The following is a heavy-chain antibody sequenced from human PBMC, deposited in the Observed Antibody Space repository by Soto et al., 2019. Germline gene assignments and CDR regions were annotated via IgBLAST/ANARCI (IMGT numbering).Heavy chain of an antibody. Sequence: SETLSLTCTVSGGSISSSSYYWGWIRQPPGKGLEWIGSIYYSGSTYYNPSLKSRVTISVDTSKNQFSLKLSSVTAADTAVYYCARPAIAAADGWFDPWGQGTLVTVSS. D-gene: IGHD6-13*01. CDR1: GGSISSSSYY. J-gene: IGHJ5*02. V-gene: IGHV4-39*01. CDR3: ARPAIAAADGWFDP. CDR2: IYYSGST.